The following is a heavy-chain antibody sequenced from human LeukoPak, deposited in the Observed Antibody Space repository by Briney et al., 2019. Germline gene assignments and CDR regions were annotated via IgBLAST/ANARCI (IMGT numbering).Heavy chain of an antibody. CDR3: AKGSKEVLFTRDHYMDV. Sequence: PGGSLRLSCVASGFTFSSYGMHWVRQAPGKGLEWVAVISYDGSNKYYADSVKGRFTISRDNSKNTLYLQMNSLRAEDTAVYYCAKGSKEVLFTRDHYMDVWGKGTTVTISS. CDR2: ISYDGSNK. J-gene: IGHJ6*03. V-gene: IGHV3-30*18. CDR1: GFTFSSYG. D-gene: IGHD3-3*01.